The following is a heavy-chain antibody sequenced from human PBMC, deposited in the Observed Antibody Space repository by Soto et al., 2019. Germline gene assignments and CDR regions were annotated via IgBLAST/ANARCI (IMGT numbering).Heavy chain of an antibody. CDR1: GGSLSSYY. Sequence: SETLSLTWTVSGGSLSSYYWSWIRQPPGKGLEWIGYIYYSGSTNYNPSLKSRVTISVDTSKNQFSLKLSSVTAADTAVYYCARGGELDWFDPWGQGTLVTVSS. V-gene: IGHV4-59*01. J-gene: IGHJ5*02. CDR2: IYYSGST. CDR3: ARGGELDWFDP. D-gene: IGHD1-26*01.